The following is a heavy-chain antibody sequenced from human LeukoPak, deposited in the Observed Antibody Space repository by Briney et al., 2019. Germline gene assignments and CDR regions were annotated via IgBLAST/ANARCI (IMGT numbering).Heavy chain of an antibody. J-gene: IGHJ4*02. CDR1: RGSINSGDYY. V-gene: IGHV4-61*02. Sequence: SETLSLTCSVSRGSINSGDYYWNWIRQPAGKGLEWIGRFYSSGSANYNPSLENRVTILIHTSRNQFSLQLSSVTAADTAVYYCARGRGFGSSSYYFDFWGQGTLVTVSS. D-gene: IGHD6-6*01. CDR3: ARGRGFGSSSYYFDF. CDR2: FYSSGSA.